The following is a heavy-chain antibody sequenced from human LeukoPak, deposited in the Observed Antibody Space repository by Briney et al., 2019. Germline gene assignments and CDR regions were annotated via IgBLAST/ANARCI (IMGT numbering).Heavy chain of an antibody. CDR3: ARGAGGFWSGYYVSLTGNHWDYYYYGMDV. V-gene: IGHV1-8*01. D-gene: IGHD3-3*01. CDR1: GYTFTSYD. J-gene: IGHJ6*02. Sequence: GASVKVSCKASGYTFTSYDINWVRQATGQGLEWMGWMNPNSGNTGYAQKFQGRVTMTRNTSISTAYMELSSLRSEDTAVYYCARGAGGFWSGYYVSLTGNHWDYYYYGMDVWGQGTTVTVSS. CDR2: MNPNSGNT.